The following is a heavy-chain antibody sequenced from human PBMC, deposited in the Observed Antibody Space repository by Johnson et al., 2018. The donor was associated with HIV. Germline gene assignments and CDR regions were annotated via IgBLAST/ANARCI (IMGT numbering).Heavy chain of an antibody. J-gene: IGHJ3*01. V-gene: IGHV3-20*04. CDR2: INWNGDST. D-gene: IGHD3-22*01. Sequence: EVQLVESGGGLVQPGGSLRLSCAASGLTFSAYATSWVRQAPGKGLEWVSSINWNGDSTGYADSVKGRFTISRDDSKNSLYLQMNSLKTEDTAVYYCARDSSGYSGFDVWGQGTMVTVSS. CDR3: ARDSSGYSGFDV. CDR1: GLTFSAYA.